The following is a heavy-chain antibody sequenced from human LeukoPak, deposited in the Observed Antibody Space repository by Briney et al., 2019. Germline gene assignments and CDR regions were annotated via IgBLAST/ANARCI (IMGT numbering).Heavy chain of an antibody. D-gene: IGHD3-10*01. CDR1: RGSFIGYY. CDR3: ARDPGFMVRGSRRGYDDYYYYMDV. CDR2: INHSGIT. Sequence: SETLSLTCAVYRGSFIGYYWSWIRHPPGKGLERIGEINHSGITNYNPSLKSRVPLPLETSNNQFSLKLSSVTAADTVVYYCARDPGFMVRGSRRGYDDYYYYMDVWGKGTTVTISS. V-gene: IGHV4-34*01. J-gene: IGHJ6*03.